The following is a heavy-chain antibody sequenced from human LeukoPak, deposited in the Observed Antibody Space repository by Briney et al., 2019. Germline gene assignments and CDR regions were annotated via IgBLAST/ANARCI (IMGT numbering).Heavy chain of an antibody. D-gene: IGHD2-2*01. CDR3: ARVVVPAAPYYYYGMDV. V-gene: IGHV4-59*01. CDR1: GGSISSYY. J-gene: IGHJ6*02. CDR2: IHYSGST. Sequence: SETLSLTCTVSGGSISSYYWSWIRQPPAKGLEWIGYIHYSGSTNYNPSLKSRVTISVDTSKNQFSLKLSSVTAADTAVYYCARVVVPAAPYYYYGMDVWGQGTTVTVSS.